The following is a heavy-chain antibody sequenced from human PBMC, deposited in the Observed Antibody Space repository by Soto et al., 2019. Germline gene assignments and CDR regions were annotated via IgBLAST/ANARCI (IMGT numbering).Heavy chain of an antibody. V-gene: IGHV1-69*04. CDR1: GGTFSSYA. D-gene: IGHD6-19*01. CDR3: ARDAYSSGPPGY. Sequence: SVKVCCKDSGGTFSSYASSWVRQAQGQGLEWMGRIIPILGIANYAQKFQGRVTITADKSTSTAYMELSSLRSEDTAVYYCARDAYSSGPPGYWGQGTLVTVSS. CDR2: IIPILGIA. J-gene: IGHJ4*02.